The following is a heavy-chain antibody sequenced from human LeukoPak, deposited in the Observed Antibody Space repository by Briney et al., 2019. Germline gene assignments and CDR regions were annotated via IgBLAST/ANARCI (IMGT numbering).Heavy chain of an antibody. CDR1: GFTFSSYW. D-gene: IGHD6-19*01. CDR2: MKYDGSEK. Sequence: QPGGSLRLSCAASGFTFSSYWMSWVRQAPGKGLEWVANMKYDGSEKYYVDSVKGRFTISRDNAKNSLYLQMNSLRAEDTAVYYCAKDLGAVVMSYYMDVWGKGTTVTVSS. V-gene: IGHV3-7*03. J-gene: IGHJ6*03. CDR3: AKDLGAVVMSYYMDV.